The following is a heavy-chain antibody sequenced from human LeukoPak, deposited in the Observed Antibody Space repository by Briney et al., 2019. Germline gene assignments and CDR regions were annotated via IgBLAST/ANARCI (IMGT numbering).Heavy chain of an antibody. Sequence: GGSLRLSCSASGFTFSSYAMHWVSQAPGKGLEYVSAMSGNGGSTYYADSVKGRFTISRDNSKNTLYLQMSSLRAEDTAVDYWVKYKYYGAGSPTFDYWGQGTLVTVSS. D-gene: IGHD3-10*01. CDR1: GFTFSSYA. J-gene: IGHJ4*02. CDR2: MSGNGGST. CDR3: VKYKYYGAGSPTFDY. V-gene: IGHV3-64D*06.